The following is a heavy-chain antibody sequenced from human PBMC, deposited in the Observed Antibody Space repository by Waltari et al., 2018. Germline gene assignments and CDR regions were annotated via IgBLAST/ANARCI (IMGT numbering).Heavy chain of an antibody. V-gene: IGHV1-69*10. CDR3: ARGGAGVPFDY. CDR1: GGTFSSYA. J-gene: IGHJ4*02. Sequence: QVQLVQSGAEVKKPGSSVKVSCKASGGTFSSYAISWVRQAPGQGLEWMGGIIPSLGIANYAQKFQGRVTITADKATSTAYMELSSLRSEDTAVYYCARGGAGVPFDYWGQGTLVTVSS. CDR2: IIPSLGIA. D-gene: IGHD2-15*01.